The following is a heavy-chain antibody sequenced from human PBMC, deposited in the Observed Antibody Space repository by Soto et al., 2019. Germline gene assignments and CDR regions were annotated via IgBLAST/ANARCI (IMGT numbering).Heavy chain of an antibody. V-gene: IGHV3-33*01. CDR3: AREGSDINCYYGMDV. CDR2: IWYDGSNK. J-gene: IGHJ6*02. CDR1: GFTFSSYG. Sequence: LRLSCAASGFTFSSYGMHWVRQAPGKGLEWVAVIWYDGSNKYYADSVKGRFTISRDNSKNTLYLQMNSLRAEDTAVYYCAREGSDINCYYGMDVWGQGTTVTVSS. D-gene: IGHD2-15*01.